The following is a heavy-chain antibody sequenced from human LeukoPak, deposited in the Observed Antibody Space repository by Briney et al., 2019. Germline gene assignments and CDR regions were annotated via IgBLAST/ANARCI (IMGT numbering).Heavy chain of an antibody. CDR1: GGSISSGGYS. D-gene: IGHD6-13*01. CDR2: IYHSGST. CDR3: ARSPYSSRGVGWFDP. Sequence: SQTLSLTCAVSGGSISSGGYSWSWIRQPPGKGLEWIGYIYHSGSTYYNPSLKSRVTISVDRSKNQFSLKLSSVTAADTAVYYCARSPYSSRGVGWFDPWGQGTLVTVSS. J-gene: IGHJ5*02. V-gene: IGHV4-30-2*01.